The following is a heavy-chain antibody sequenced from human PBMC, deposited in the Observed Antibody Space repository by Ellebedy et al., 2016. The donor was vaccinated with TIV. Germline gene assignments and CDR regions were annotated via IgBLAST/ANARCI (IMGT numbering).Heavy chain of an antibody. CDR2: IHYSGST. Sequence: MPSETLSLTCTVSGGSISSSSYYWGWIRQPPGKGLELIGYIHYSGSTNSNPSLKSRVTISVDTSKNQFSLKMSTVTAADTAVYYCARTDCSGGSCYFDYWGQGTLVTVSS. J-gene: IGHJ4*02. CDR3: ARTDCSGGSCYFDY. D-gene: IGHD2-15*01. CDR1: GGSISSSSYY. V-gene: IGHV4-61*05.